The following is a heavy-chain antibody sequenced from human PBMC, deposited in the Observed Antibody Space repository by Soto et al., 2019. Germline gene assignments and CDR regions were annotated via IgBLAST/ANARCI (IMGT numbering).Heavy chain of an antibody. CDR3: ASSREPDDAFDI. CDR1: GDTFSSYA. V-gene: IGHV1-69*13. J-gene: IGHJ3*02. CDR2: IIPIFGTA. Sequence: SVKVSCKASGDTFSSYAISWVRQAPGQGLEWMGGIIPIFGTANYAQKFQGRVTITADASTSTAYMELSSLRSEDTAVYYCASSREPDDAFDIWGQGTMVTVSS.